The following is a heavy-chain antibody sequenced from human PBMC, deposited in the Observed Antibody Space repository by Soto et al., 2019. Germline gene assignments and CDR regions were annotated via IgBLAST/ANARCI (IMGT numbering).Heavy chain of an antibody. D-gene: IGHD1-26*01. CDR1: GFNFRYYA. CDR2: LGAADDP. V-gene: IGHV3-13*05. Sequence: GPLRLSCAASGFNFRYYAMTWVRQRTGKGLEWVSGLGAADDPYYIASVKGRFSVSRDNAQNSLYLQMNNLRVDDTAVYFCARAYLGRLPRRADYYYAMDVWGRGTTVTVSS. J-gene: IGHJ6*02. CDR3: ARAYLGRLPRRADYYYAMDV.